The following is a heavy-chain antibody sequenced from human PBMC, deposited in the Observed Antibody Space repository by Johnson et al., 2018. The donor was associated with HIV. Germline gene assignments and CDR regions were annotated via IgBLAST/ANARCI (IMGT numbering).Heavy chain of an antibody. D-gene: IGHD2-15*01. J-gene: IGHJ3*02. CDR3: ARSKDCSGGSCPDAFDI. Sequence: QMQLVESGGGLVKPGGSLRLSCVASGFTFSDYYMTWVRQAPGKGLEWVSYISSSGSTIYSADSVKGRFTISRDNAKNSLYLQMNSLRAEDTAVYYCARSKDCSGGSCPDAFDIWGQGTMLIVSS. CDR2: ISSSGSTI. CDR1: GFTFSDYY. V-gene: IGHV3-11*04.